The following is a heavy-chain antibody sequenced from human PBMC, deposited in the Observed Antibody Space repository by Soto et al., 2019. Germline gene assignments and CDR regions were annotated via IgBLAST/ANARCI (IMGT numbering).Heavy chain of an antibody. CDR3: ARDRTVRGDWFDP. J-gene: IGHJ5*02. Sequence: TLSLTCTVSGGSISSYCWTWIRQPAGKGLEWIGRISTSGTTNYNPSLKSRVTMSVDTSKNQFSLKLSSVTAADTAVYYCARDRTVRGDWFDPWGQGTLVTVSS. D-gene: IGHD3-10*01. CDR2: ISTSGTT. CDR1: GGSISSYC. V-gene: IGHV4-4*07.